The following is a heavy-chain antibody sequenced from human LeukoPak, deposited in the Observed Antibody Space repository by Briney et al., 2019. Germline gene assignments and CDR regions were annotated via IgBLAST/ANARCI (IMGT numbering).Heavy chain of an antibody. CDR2: FGPEDGEK. J-gene: IGHJ4*02. Sequence: GASVKVSCRVSGYTLAESSPNWVRQSPGKGLEWMGRFGPEDGEKIYAQKFQDRVTMTEDTSTDTAYMELRSLRLGDTAVYYCATDTLARLDDWGQGTLVTVNS. CDR1: GYTLAESS. V-gene: IGHV1-24*01. CDR3: ATDTLARLDD.